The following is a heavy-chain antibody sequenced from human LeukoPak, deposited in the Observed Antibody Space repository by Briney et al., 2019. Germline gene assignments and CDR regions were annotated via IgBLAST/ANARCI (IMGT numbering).Heavy chain of an antibody. Sequence: SSETLSLTCTVSGGSISSYYRSWIRQSAGKGLEWIGRIYTSGSTNYNPSLKSRVTMSVDTSKNQFSLKLSSVTAADTAVYYCARGSGAGYGDYEGFDYWGQGTLVTVSS. CDR3: ARGSGAGYGDYEGFDY. CDR1: GGSISSYY. CDR2: IYTSGST. J-gene: IGHJ4*02. V-gene: IGHV4-4*07. D-gene: IGHD4-17*01.